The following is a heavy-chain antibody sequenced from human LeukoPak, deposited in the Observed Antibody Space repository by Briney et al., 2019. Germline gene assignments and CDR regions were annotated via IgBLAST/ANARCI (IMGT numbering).Heavy chain of an antibody. Sequence: PSETLSLTCTASGGSISSYYWSWIRQPAGKGLEWIGRIYTSGSTNYNPSLKSRVTMSVDTSKNQFSLKLSSVTAADTAVYYCARDLDYGDYAYYYYGMDVWGQGTTVTVSS. V-gene: IGHV4-4*07. D-gene: IGHD4-17*01. J-gene: IGHJ6*02. CDR1: GGSISSYY. CDR2: IYTSGST. CDR3: ARDLDYGDYAYYYYGMDV.